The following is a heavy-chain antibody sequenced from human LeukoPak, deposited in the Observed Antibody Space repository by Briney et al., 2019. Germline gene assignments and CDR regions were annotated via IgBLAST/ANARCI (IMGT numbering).Heavy chain of an antibody. D-gene: IGHD6-13*01. CDR2: IIPIFGTA. V-gene: IGHV1-69*13. Sequence: SVKVSCKASGGTFSSYAISWVRQAPGQGLEWMGGIIPIFGTANYAQKFQGRVTITADESTSTAYMELSSLRSEDTAVYYCATGDSSSGVWSSITPFDYWGQGTLVTVSS. J-gene: IGHJ4*02. CDR3: ATGDSSSGVWSSITPFDY. CDR1: GGTFSSYA.